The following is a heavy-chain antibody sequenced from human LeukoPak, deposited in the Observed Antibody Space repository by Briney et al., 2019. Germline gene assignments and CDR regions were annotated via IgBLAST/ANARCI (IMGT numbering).Heavy chain of an antibody. D-gene: IGHD3-3*01. CDR1: GFTFSDYY. J-gene: IGHJ4*02. Sequence: GGSLRLSCAASGFTFSDYYMSWIRQAPGKGLEWVSYISSSGSTIYYADSVKGRFTISRDNAKNSLYLQMNSLRAEDTAVYYCAREVSDFWSSRTDYWGQGTLVTVSS. CDR2: ISSSGSTI. CDR3: AREVSDFWSSRTDY. V-gene: IGHV3-11*04.